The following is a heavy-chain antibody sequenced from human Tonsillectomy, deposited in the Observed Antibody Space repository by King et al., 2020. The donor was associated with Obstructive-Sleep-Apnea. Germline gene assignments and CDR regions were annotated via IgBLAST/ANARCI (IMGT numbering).Heavy chain of an antibody. V-gene: IGHV3-7*01. D-gene: IGHD3-22*01. CDR3: ARKNRAYYYDSTEDYFDY. CDR2: IKQDGSEK. CDR1: GFTFSSYW. Sequence: VQLVESGGGLVQPGGSLRLSCAASGFTFSSYWMSWVRQAPGKGLEWVANIKQDGSEKYYVDSVKGRFTISRDNAKNSLYLQMNSLRAEDTAVYYCARKNRAYYYDSTEDYFDYWGQGTLVTVSS. J-gene: IGHJ4*02.